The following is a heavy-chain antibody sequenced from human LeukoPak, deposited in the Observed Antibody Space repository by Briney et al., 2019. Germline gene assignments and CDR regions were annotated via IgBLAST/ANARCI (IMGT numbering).Heavy chain of an antibody. J-gene: IGHJ6*02. D-gene: IGHD3-9*01. Sequence: GGSLRLSCAASGFTFSDYYMSWIRQAPGKGLEWVSAISGSGGSTHYADSVKGRFTISRDNSKNTLYLQMNSLRAEDTAVYYCAKGPFDPASYYGMDVWGQGTTVTVSS. CDR2: ISGSGGST. CDR1: GFTFSDYY. V-gene: IGHV3-23*01. CDR3: AKGPFDPASYYGMDV.